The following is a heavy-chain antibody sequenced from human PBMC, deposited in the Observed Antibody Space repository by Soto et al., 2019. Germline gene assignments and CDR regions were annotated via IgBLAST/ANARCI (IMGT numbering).Heavy chain of an antibody. Sequence: EVQLLESGGGFVQPGGSLRLSCAASGFTLSPCAMTWVRQAPGQGLEWVLCISGSGDTPYYADSVKARLTSSRDTSKNTVHRQMNSLRVYDTAVYYGAKRHPGGSCYSWLDCWGQGSLVTVYS. V-gene: IGHV3-23*01. CDR3: AKRHPGGSCYSWLDC. CDR1: GFTLSPCA. J-gene: IGHJ4*02. CDR2: ISGSGDTP. D-gene: IGHD2-15*01.